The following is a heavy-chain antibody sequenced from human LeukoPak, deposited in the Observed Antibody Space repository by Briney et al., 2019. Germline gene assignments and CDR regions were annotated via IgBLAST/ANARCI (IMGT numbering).Heavy chain of an antibody. CDR3: ARLVDGSGSYPYFDY. D-gene: IGHD3-10*01. Sequence: GESLKISCKGSGYSFTSYWIGWARQMPGKGLEWMGIIYPGDSDTRYSPSFQGQVTISADKSISTAYLQWSSLKASDTAMYYCARLVDGSGSYPYFDYWGQGTLVTVSS. CDR1: GYSFTSYW. V-gene: IGHV5-51*01. CDR2: IYPGDSDT. J-gene: IGHJ4*02.